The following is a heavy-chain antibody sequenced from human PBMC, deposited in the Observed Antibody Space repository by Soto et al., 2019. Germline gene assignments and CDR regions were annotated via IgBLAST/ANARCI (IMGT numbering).Heavy chain of an antibody. CDR2: IIDDGSNE. D-gene: IGHD3-22*01. V-gene: IGHV3-30*18. J-gene: IGHJ6*02. CDR1: GFNFSSYN. CDR3: VKSRDCYSFSCYYGFDV. Sequence: PGGSLRLSCAASGFNFSSYNMHWVRQAPGKGLEWVALIIDDGSNEYYADSVKGRFTISRDNSENTLYLQMKSLRAEDTAVYYCVKSRDCYSFSCYYGFDVWGQGTTVTVSS.